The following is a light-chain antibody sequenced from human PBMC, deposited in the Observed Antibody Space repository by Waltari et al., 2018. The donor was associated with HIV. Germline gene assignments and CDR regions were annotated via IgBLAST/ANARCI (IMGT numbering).Light chain of an antibody. J-gene: IGKJ1*01. CDR2: KAS. V-gene: IGKV1-5*03. CDR3: QQYYLYPWT. CDR1: QSISNW. Sequence: DIQMTPSLSTLSASIGDRAPITCRASQSISNWLALYQQKPGKATKLLIYKASTLEGGVPSRFSGSGSGSEFTLTSNRLQPDDFGTYFCQQYYLYPWTFGQGAKVEI.